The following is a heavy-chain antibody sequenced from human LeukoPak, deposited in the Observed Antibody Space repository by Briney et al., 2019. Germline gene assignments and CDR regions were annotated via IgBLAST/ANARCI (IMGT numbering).Heavy chain of an antibody. CDR1: GGSISSGSYY. CDR2: IYTTGST. CDR3: ARATYSANRFDY. Sequence: SETLSLTCTVSGGSISSGSYYWRWIRQPAGKGLEWIGRIYTTGSTNYNPSLKSRVTISLDTSKNQFSLKLSSVTAANTAVYYCARATYSANRFDYWGQGTLVTVSS. J-gene: IGHJ4*02. V-gene: IGHV4-61*02. D-gene: IGHD2-15*01.